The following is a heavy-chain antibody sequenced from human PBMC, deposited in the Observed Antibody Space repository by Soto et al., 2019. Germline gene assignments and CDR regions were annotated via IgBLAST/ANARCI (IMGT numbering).Heavy chain of an antibody. Sequence: QVQLVQSGAEVKKPGSSVKVSCKASGGTFSSYAISWVRQAPGQGLEWMGGIIPIFGTANYAQKFQGRVTITADESTSTAYMELSSLRSEDTAVYYCARDGEGNGDFYYYYGMDVWGQGTTVTVYS. CDR1: GGTFSSYA. CDR2: IIPIFGTA. V-gene: IGHV1-69*01. CDR3: ARDGEGNGDFYYYYGMDV. D-gene: IGHD4-17*01. J-gene: IGHJ6*02.